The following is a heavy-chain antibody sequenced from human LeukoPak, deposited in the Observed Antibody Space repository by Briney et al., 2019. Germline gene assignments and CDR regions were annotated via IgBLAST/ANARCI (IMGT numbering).Heavy chain of an antibody. Sequence: ASVKVSCKASGGTFSSYAISWVRQAPGQGLEWMGGIIPILGTANYAQKFQGRVTITTDESTSTAYMELSSLRSEDTAVYYCARGYSGSYYGFWFDPWGQGTLVTVSS. J-gene: IGHJ5*02. V-gene: IGHV1-69*05. CDR2: IIPILGTA. D-gene: IGHD1-26*01. CDR3: ARGYSGSYYGFWFDP. CDR1: GGTFSSYA.